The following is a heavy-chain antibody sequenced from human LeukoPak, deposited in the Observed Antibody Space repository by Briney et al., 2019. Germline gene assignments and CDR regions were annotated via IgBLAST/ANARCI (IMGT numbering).Heavy chain of an antibody. J-gene: IGHJ4*02. CDR3: ARVRYNNALDY. V-gene: IGHV3-74*03. CDR1: GFTFSSYW. D-gene: IGHD1-14*01. CDR2: IKTDGSSI. Sequence: GGSLRLSCTASGFTFSSYWMHWVRQAPGKELVWVSHIKTDGSSITYADSVKGRFTISRDNAKNTLYLQMNSLRAEDTAVYYCARVRYNNALDYWGKGTLVTASS.